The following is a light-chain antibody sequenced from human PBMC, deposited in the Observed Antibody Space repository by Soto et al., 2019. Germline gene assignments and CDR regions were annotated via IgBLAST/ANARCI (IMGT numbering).Light chain of an antibody. V-gene: IGKV1-39*01. J-gene: IGKJ5*01. CDR3: QQYGSSPFT. CDR2: AAS. CDR1: QSISNY. Sequence: DIQMTQSPSSLSASVGDRVTITCRASQSISNYLNWYQHKPGIAPKLLIYAASTLQSGVPSRFSGSESGTDFTLSISRLEPDDFVVYYCQQYGSSPFTFGQGTRLEIK.